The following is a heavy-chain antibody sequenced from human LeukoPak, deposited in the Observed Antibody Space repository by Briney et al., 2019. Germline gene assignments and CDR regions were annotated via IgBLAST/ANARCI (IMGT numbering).Heavy chain of an antibody. D-gene: IGHD3-22*01. J-gene: IGHJ3*02. CDR2: IYYSGST. V-gene: IGHV4-59*08. CDR1: GGSISSYY. Sequence: SETLSLTCTVSGGSISSYYWSWIRQPPGKGLEWIGYIYYSGSTNYNPSLKSRVTISVDTSKNQFSLKLSSVTAADTAVYYCARQGYYDPHAFDIWGQGTMVTVPS. CDR3: ARQGYYDPHAFDI.